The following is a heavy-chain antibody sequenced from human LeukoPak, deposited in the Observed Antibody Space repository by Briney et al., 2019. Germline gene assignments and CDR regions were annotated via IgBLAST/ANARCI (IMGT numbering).Heavy chain of an antibody. CDR3: ARGGGYDYNDY. D-gene: IGHD5-12*01. CDR2: IYYSGST. CDR1: GGSISSYY. J-gene: IGHJ4*02. Sequence: PSETLSLTCTVSGGSISSYYWSWIRQPPGKGLERIGYIYYSGSTNYNPSLKSRVTISVDTSKNQFSLKLSSVTAADTAVYYCARGGGYDYNDYWGQGTLVTVSS. V-gene: IGHV4-59*01.